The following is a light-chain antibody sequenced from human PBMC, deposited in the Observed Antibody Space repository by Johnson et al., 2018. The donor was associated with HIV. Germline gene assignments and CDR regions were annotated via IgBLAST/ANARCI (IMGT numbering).Light chain of an antibody. CDR2: DNN. CDR3: GTWDSTLKTGF. CDR1: SSNIGNNY. J-gene: IGLJ1*01. V-gene: IGLV1-51*01. Sequence: QSVLTQPPSVSAAPGQKVTISCSGSSSNIGNNYVSWYQQVPGTAPKLLIYDNNKRPSGIPDRFSGSKSGTSATLGITGLQTGDEADHYCGTWDSTLKTGFFGTGTQVTVL.